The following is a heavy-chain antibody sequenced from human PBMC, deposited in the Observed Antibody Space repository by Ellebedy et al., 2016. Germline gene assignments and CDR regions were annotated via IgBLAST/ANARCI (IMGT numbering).Heavy chain of an antibody. V-gene: IGHV3-48*04. CDR3: ARDPTPSMYSTAFDY. D-gene: IGHD2-21*01. Sequence: GESLKISCAASGFTFSSYSMNWVRQAPGKGLEWVSYISSSSSTIYYADSVKGRFTISRDNAKNSLYLQMNSLRAEDTAVYYCARDPTPSMYSTAFDYWGQGTLVTVSS. J-gene: IGHJ4*02. CDR1: GFTFSSYS. CDR2: ISSSSSTI.